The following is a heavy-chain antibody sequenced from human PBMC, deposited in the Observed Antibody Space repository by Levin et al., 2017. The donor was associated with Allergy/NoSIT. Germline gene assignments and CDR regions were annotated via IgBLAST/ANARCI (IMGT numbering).Heavy chain of an antibody. CDR3: ARVGYYYDSSGSEYFQH. J-gene: IGHJ1*01. CDR2: IYSGGST. CDR1: GFTVSSNY. D-gene: IGHD3-22*01. Sequence: LSLTCAASGFTVSSNYMSWVRQAPGKGLEWVSVIYSGGSTYYADSVKGRFTISRDNSKNTLYLQMNSLRAEDTAVYYCARVGYYYDSSGSEYFQHWGQGTLVTVSS. V-gene: IGHV3-66*02.